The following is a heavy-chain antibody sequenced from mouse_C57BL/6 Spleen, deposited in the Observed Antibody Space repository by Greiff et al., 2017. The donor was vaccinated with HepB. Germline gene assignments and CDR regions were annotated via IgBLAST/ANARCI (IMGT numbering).Heavy chain of an antibody. CDR1: GFTFTDYY. J-gene: IGHJ4*01. CDR3: ASPRLRRGGYYAMDY. CDR2: IRNKANGYTT. V-gene: IGHV7-3*01. Sequence: DVHLVESGGGLVQPGGSLRPSCAASGFTFTDYYMSWVRQPPGKALEWLGFIRNKANGYTTEYSASVKGRFTISRDNSQSILYLQMNALSAEDSATYYWASPRLRRGGYYAMDYWGQGTSVTVSS.